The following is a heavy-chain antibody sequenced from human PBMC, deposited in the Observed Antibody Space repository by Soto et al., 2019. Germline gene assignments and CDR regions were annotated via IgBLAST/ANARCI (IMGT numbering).Heavy chain of an antibody. CDR2: INSDGSST. CDR1: GFTFSNYW. Sequence: GSLRLSCAASGFTFSNYWMHWVRQAPGKGLVWVSRINSDGSSTSYADSVKGRFTISRDNARTTLYLQMSSLRPEDTAVYYCARDGLRGYDTGGWFDPWGQGTLVTVSS. D-gene: IGHD5-12*01. V-gene: IGHV3-74*01. CDR3: ARDGLRGYDTGGWFDP. J-gene: IGHJ5*02.